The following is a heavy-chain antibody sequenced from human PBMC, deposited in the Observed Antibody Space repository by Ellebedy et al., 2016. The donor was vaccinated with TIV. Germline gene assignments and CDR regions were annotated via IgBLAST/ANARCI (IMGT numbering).Heavy chain of an antibody. CDR1: GYTLSDYG. CDR2: ISPYNGYT. V-gene: IGHV1-18*04. CDR3: ARIDYDFRGFDL. Sequence: ASVKVSCKASGYTLSDYGITWVRQAPGQGLEWMGWISPYNGYTYSAHKFQGRLTMTRDTSTRTAYMEVESLRSDDTAIYYCARIDYDFRGFDLWGQGILVTVSS. J-gene: IGHJ4*02. D-gene: IGHD3-3*01.